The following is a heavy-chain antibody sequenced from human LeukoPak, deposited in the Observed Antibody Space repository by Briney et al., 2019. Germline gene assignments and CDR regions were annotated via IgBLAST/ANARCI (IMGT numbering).Heavy chain of an antibody. J-gene: IGHJ6*03. CDR2: INHSGST. V-gene: IGHV4-34*01. D-gene: IGHD1-7*01. CDR3: ARQVPAATRYNWNSYYYYYMDV. Sequence: SETLSLTCTVSGGSISSYYWSWIRQPPGKGLEWIGEINHSGSTNYNPSLKSRVTISVDTSKNQFSLKLSSVTAADTAVYYCARQVPAATRYNWNSYYYYYMDVWGKGTAVTVSS. CDR1: GGSISSYY.